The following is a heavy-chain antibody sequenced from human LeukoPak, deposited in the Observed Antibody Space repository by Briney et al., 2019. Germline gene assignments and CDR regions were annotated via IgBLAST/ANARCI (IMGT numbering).Heavy chain of an antibody. J-gene: IGHJ2*01. Sequence: GESLKISCKGSGYSFTSYWIGWVRQMPGKGVEWMAIIYPGDSDTRYSPSFQGQVTISADKSISTAYLQWSSLKASDTAMYYCARHRISYYYASSGYSRVPRDWYFDLWGRGTLVTVSS. CDR1: GYSFTSYW. D-gene: IGHD3-22*01. CDR3: ARHRISYYYASSGYSRVPRDWYFDL. V-gene: IGHV5-51*01. CDR2: IYPGDSDT.